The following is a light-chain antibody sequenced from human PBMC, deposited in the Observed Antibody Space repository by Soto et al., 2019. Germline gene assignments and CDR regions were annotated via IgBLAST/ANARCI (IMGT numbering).Light chain of an antibody. Sequence: EIVMTQSPPTLSVSPGERATLSCRASQSVGSKLAWYQQRPGQAPRLLIYDASNRATGIPARFSGSGSGTEFSLTIRSLQSEDFAVYSCQQYGDWPGAFGGGTKVDIK. CDR3: QQYGDWPGA. CDR1: QSVGSK. V-gene: IGKV3D-15*01. CDR2: DAS. J-gene: IGKJ4*01.